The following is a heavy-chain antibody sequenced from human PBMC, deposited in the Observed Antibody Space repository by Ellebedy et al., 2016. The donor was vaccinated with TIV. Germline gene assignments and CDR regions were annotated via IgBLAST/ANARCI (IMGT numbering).Heavy chain of an antibody. Sequence: AASVKVSCKASGGTFSNYAISWVRQAPGQGLEWMGVIIPLLGIPNYAQKFQGRVTITADKSTSTVYMELSSLRSEDTAVYYGARALYGGNSGAPFDSWGQGTLVTVSS. CDR3: ARALYGGNSGAPFDS. V-gene: IGHV1-69*10. CDR2: IIPLLGIP. J-gene: IGHJ5*01. CDR1: GGTFSNYA. D-gene: IGHD4-23*01.